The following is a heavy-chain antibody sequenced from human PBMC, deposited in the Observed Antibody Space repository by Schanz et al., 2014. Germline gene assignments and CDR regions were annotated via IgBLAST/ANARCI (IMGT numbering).Heavy chain of an antibody. J-gene: IGHJ5*02. Sequence: QVQLVQSGAEVKKPGASVKVSCKASGYTFAVYYIHWVRQAPGQGLEFMGWINPNSGDTGYGQQFEGRVTLTRHTSISTAYMELSSLTSDDTAVYYCARELCSSTTCYVRYDPWGQGTLVTVSS. CDR1: GYTFAVYY. V-gene: IGHV1-2*02. D-gene: IGHD2-2*01. CDR3: ARELCSSTTCYVRYDP. CDR2: INPNSGDT.